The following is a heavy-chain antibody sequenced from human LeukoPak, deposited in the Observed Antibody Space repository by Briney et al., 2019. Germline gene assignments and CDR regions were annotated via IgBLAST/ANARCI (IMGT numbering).Heavy chain of an antibody. CDR1: GYGYITYW. CDR2: FCPGDSDT. J-gene: IGHJ4*02. CDR3: ARFWSGPFDH. Sequence: GESLKISCKGSGYGYITYWIGWVRQMPGKGLEWMGIFCPGDSDTRYSPSFQGQVTFSADKSIDTAYLQWSSLKASDTAIYYCARFWSGPFDHWGQGTLVTVSP. V-gene: IGHV5-51*01. D-gene: IGHD3-3*01.